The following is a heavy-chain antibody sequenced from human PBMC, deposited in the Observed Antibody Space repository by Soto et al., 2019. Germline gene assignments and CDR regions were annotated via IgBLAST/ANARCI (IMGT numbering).Heavy chain of an antibody. CDR2: ISYDGSNK. CDR1: GFTFSSYA. CDR3: ARSIAAAETGPYYFDY. Sequence: QVQLVESGGGVVQPGRSLRLSCAASGFTFSSYAMHWVRQAPGKGLEWVAVISYDGSNKYYADSVKGRFTISRDNSKNTLYLQTNCLRAEDTAVDYCARSIAAAETGPYYFDYWGQGTLVTVSS. J-gene: IGHJ4*02. D-gene: IGHD6-13*01. V-gene: IGHV3-30-3*01.